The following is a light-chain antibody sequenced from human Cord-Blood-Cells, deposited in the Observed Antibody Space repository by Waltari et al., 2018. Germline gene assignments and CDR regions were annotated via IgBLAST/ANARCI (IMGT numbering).Light chain of an antibody. CDR2: EVS. J-gene: IGLJ3*02. Sequence: QSALTQPASVSGSPGQSITISCTGTSSDVGGYNYVFWDQQHPGKAPKLMIYEVSNRPSGVSNRFSGSKSGNTASLTISGLQAEDEADYYCSSYTSSSTNWVFGGGTKLTVL. CDR3: SSYTSSSTNWV. CDR1: SSDVGGYNY. V-gene: IGLV2-14*01.